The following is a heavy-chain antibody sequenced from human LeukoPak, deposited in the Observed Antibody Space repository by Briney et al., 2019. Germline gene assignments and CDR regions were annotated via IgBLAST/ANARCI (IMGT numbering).Heavy chain of an antibody. CDR1: GFYLGNHG. CDR2: LYSDVVNK. CDR3: ARHRGSVFKGYMDV. V-gene: IGHV3-33*01. Sequence: AGSLRLSCAASGFYLGNHGMHLVRQAPGNGLEWVAILYSDVVNKYYADYLQRQFTISRDTSKNTLFLEMESLTTEDTAVYYCARHRGSVFKGYMDVWGKGTTVSVSS. J-gene: IGHJ6*03. D-gene: IGHD2-8*01.